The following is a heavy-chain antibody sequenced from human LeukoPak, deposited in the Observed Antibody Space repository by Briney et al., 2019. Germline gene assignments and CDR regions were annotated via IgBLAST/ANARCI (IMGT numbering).Heavy chain of an antibody. CDR1: GGSISSGGYS. Sequence: PSQTLSLTCAVSGGSISSGGYSWSWIRQPPGKGLEWIGYIYHSGSTNYNPSLKSRVTISVDTSKNQFSLKLSSVTAADTAVYYCARGRRNRNYGADYWGQGTLVTVSS. CDR2: IYHSGST. V-gene: IGHV4-30-2*01. CDR3: ARGRRNRNYGADY. J-gene: IGHJ4*02. D-gene: IGHD1-7*01.